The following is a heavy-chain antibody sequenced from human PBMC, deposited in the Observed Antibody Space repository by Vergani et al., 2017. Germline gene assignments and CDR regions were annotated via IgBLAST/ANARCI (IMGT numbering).Heavy chain of an antibody. CDR2: IGVGSGNT. D-gene: IGHD6-13*01. J-gene: IGHJ4*02. V-gene: IGHV1-58*02. CDR1: GFTFTSSA. Sequence: QMQLVQSGPEVKKPGTSVKVSCKASGFTFTSSAMQWVRQARGQRLEWIGWIGVGSGNTNYAEKFQERVTITRDMSTSTAYMELSSLRSEETAVYYCAAEPSGGQHLTNFDYWGQGTLVTVSS. CDR3: AAEPSGGQHLTNFDY.